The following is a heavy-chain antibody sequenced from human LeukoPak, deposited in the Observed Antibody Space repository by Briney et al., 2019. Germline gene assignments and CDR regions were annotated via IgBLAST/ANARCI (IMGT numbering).Heavy chain of an antibody. Sequence: GESLKISCKGSGYTFTSYWIGWVRQMAGKGLEWMGIISPGDSHTRYSPSFQGQVTISADKSISIAYLQWSSLKASDTSMSSCARVEIAAAGTDYYYYGVDVWGQGTTVTVSS. CDR1: GYTFTSYW. CDR2: ISPGDSHT. CDR3: ARVEIAAAGTDYYYYGVDV. V-gene: IGHV5-51*01. D-gene: IGHD6-13*01. J-gene: IGHJ6*02.